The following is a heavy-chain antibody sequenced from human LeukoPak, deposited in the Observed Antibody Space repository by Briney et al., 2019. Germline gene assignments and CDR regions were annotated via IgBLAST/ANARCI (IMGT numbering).Heavy chain of an antibody. CDR2: ISSSSSYI. CDR3: ARAGGGYYGSVLLGYFDY. D-gene: IGHD3-10*01. CDR1: GFTFSDYY. V-gene: IGHV3-11*06. J-gene: IGHJ4*02. Sequence: PGGSLRLSCAASGFTFSDYYMSWIRQAPGKGLEWVSYISSSSSYIYYADSVKGRFTISRDNAKNSLYLQMNSLRAEDTAVYYCARAGGGYYGSVLLGYFDYWGQGTLVTVSS.